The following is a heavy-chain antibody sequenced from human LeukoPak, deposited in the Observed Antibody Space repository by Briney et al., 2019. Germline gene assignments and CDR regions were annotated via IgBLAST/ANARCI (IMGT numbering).Heavy chain of an antibody. CDR3: ARDSGIPYYFDY. Sequence: SETLSLTCTVSGGSISSGSYYWSWIRQPAGKGLEWIGRIYTSGSTNYNPSLKSRVTISVGTSKNQFSLKLSSVTAADTAVYYCARDSGIPYYFDYWGQGTLVTVSS. CDR2: IYTSGST. V-gene: IGHV4-61*02. J-gene: IGHJ4*02. D-gene: IGHD1-14*01. CDR1: GGSISSGSYY.